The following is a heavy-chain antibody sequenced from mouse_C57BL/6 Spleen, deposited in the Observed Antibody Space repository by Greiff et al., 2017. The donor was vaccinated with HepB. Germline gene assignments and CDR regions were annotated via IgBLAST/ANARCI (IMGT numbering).Heavy chain of an antibody. Sequence: EVQLQQSGPELVKPGASVKMSCKASGYTFTDYNMHWVKPSHGKSLEWIGYIYPNNGGTSYNQKFKGKATLTVNKSSSTAYMELRSLTSEDSAVYYCAGSEVDVGYAMDYWGQGTSVTVSS. CDR1: GYTFTDYN. J-gene: IGHJ4*01. V-gene: IGHV1-22*01. CDR2: IYPNNGGT. D-gene: IGHD1-1*01. CDR3: AGSEVDVGYAMDY.